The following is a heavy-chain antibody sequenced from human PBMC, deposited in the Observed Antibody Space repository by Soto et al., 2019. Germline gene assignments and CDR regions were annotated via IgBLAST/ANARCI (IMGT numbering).Heavy chain of an antibody. D-gene: IGHD3-3*01. CDR1: GYTFTSYG. CDR3: ARTQIFGVVIGAFDI. J-gene: IGHJ3*02. V-gene: IGHV1-18*01. CDR2: ISAYNGNT. Sequence: ASVKVSCKASGYTFTSYGISWVRQAPGQGLEWMGWISAYNGNTNYAQKLQGRVTMTTDTSTSTAYMELRSLRSDDTAVYYCARTQIFGVVIGAFDISGQGTMVTVSS.